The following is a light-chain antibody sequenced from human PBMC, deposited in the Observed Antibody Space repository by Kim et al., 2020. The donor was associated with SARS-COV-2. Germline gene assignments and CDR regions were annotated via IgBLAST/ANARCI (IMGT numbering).Light chain of an antibody. CDR3: QKCDSAPWT. CDR1: QDISNY. CDR2: AAS. Sequence: AYVGDRVTITCRASQDISNYLAWFQLNPGKAPKLLIYAASALQPGVPSRFSGSGSGTDFTLTVTSLQPEDVATYYCQKCDSAPWTFGQGTKVEIK. V-gene: IGKV1-27*01. J-gene: IGKJ1*01.